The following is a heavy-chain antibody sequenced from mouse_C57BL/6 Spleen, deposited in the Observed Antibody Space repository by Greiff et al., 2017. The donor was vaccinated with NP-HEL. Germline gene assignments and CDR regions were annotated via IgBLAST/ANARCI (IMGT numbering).Heavy chain of an antibody. CDR2: IHPSDSAT. CDR1: GYTFTSYW. V-gene: IGHV1-74*01. D-gene: IGHD5-1*01. CDR3: AIGDNEYPLYAMDY. J-gene: IGHJ4*01. Sequence: QVQLQQPGADLVKPGASVKVSCTASGYTFTSYWMHWVKQRPGQGLEWIGRIHPSDSATNYNQKFKGKATLTVDKSSSTAYMQLSSLTSEDSAVYYCAIGDNEYPLYAMDYWGQGTSVTVSS.